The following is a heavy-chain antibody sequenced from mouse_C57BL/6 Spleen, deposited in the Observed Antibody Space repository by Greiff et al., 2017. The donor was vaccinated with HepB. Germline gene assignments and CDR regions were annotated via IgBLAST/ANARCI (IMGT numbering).Heavy chain of an antibody. CDR2: IDPSDSYT. CDR1: GYTFTSYW. Sequence: QQSCKASGYTFTSYWMQWVKQRPGQGLEWIGEIDPSDSYTNYNQKFKGKATLTVDTSSSTAYMQLSSLTSEDSAVYYCARGRYFDVWGTGTTVTVSS. CDR3: ARGRYFDV. V-gene: IGHV1-50*01. J-gene: IGHJ1*03.